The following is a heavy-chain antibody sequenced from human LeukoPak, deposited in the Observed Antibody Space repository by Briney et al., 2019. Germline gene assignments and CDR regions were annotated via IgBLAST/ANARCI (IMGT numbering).Heavy chain of an antibody. Sequence: GGSLTLTCTASGFTFTDYYMSWIRQAPGQGLEWASNISNSGSTIYYTASVKRRFTISRDNAKKSVYLQMNRLRADDTAVYYCARAVPDYFFGMDGWGQGATVTVSS. J-gene: IGHJ6*02. CDR3: ARAVPDYFFGMDG. CDR2: ISNSGSTI. CDR1: GFTFTDYY. V-gene: IGHV3-11*01.